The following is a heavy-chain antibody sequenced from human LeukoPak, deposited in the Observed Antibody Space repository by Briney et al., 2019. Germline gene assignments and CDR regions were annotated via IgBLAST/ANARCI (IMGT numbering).Heavy chain of an antibody. V-gene: IGHV3-21*01. J-gene: IGHJ6*03. D-gene: IGHD4-23*01. CDR2: ITTSNYI. CDR1: GFTFSSHS. CDR3: ARDNTVDYYYYMDV. Sequence: PGGSLRLSCVVSGFTFSSHSVNWVRQAPGKGLEWVLSITTSNYIFYAESVEGRFTISRDNAKNSLYLQMTSLRAEDTAVYYCARDNTVDYYYYMDVWGNGTTVSVSS.